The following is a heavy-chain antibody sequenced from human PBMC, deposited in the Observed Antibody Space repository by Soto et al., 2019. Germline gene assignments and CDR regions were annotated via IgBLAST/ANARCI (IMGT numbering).Heavy chain of an antibody. CDR1: GFAFSRNG. V-gene: IGHV3-30*18. D-gene: IGHD3-10*01. J-gene: IGHJ6*02. Sequence: LRLSCAASGFAFSRNGIHWVRQAPGKGLEWVAVISYDGSNKFYADSVKGRFTISRDNSENTLYLQMNSLRAEDTAVYYCAKDLYSSETYTYYCGMDVWGQGTTVTVS. CDR2: ISYDGSNK. CDR3: AKDLYSSETYTYYCGMDV.